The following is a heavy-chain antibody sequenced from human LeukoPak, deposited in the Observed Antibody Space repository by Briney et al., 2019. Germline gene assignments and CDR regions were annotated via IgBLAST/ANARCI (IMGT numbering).Heavy chain of an antibody. CDR3: ARESDLAGGAFDI. D-gene: IGHD2-15*01. J-gene: IGHJ3*02. CDR1: GYTFTSYG. CDR2: IIPIFGTA. Sequence: SVKVSCKASGYTFTSYGISWVRQAPGQGLEWMGWIIPIFGTANYAQKFQGRVTITADESTSTAYMELSSLRSEDTAVYYCARESDLAGGAFDIWGQGTMVTVSS. V-gene: IGHV1-69*13.